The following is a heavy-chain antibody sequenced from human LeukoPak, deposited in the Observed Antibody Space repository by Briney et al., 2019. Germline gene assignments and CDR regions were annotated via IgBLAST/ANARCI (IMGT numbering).Heavy chain of an antibody. J-gene: IGHJ4*02. CDR3: AKASKWIQLWGHFDY. D-gene: IGHD5-18*01. CDR1: GFTFRSYA. V-gene: IGHV3-23*01. Sequence: GGSLRLSCAASGFTFRSYAMSWVRQAPGKGLEWVSAISGSGGSTYYADSVKGRFTISRDNSKNTLYLQMNSLRAEDTAVYYCAKASKWIQLWGHFDYWGQGTLVTVSS. CDR2: ISGSGGST.